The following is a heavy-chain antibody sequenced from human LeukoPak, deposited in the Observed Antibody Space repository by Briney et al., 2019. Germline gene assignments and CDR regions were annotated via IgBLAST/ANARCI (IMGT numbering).Heavy chain of an antibody. CDR2: IYSGGST. CDR1: GFTVSSNY. V-gene: IGHV3-53*04. Sequence: GGSLRLSCAASGFTVSSNYMSWVRQAPGKGLEWVSVIYSGGSTYYADSVKGRFTISRHNSKNTLYLQMNNLRAEDTAVYYCAANPPRYSSGWSFDYWGQGTLVTVSS. D-gene: IGHD6-19*01. J-gene: IGHJ4*02. CDR3: AANPPRYSSGWSFDY.